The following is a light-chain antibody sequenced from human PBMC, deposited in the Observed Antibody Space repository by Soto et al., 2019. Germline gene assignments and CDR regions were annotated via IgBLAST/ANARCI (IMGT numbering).Light chain of an antibody. J-gene: IGLJ2*01. CDR1: SSDVGGYNY. Sequence: QSVLTQPASVSGSPGQSITISCTGTSSDVGGYNYVSWYQQYPGKAPKLMIYDVSNRPSGVSNRFSGSKSDNTASLTISGLQAEDEADYYCSSYTSSNRVFGGGTQLTVL. CDR2: DVS. V-gene: IGLV2-14*01. CDR3: SSYTSSNRV.